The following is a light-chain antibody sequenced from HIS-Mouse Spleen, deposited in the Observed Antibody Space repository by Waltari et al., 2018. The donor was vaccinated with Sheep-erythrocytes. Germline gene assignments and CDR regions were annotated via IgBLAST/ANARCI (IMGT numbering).Light chain of an antibody. V-gene: IGLV2-8*01. CDR3: SSYAGSNNWV. J-gene: IGLJ3*02. CDR1: SSDVGGYNE. Sequence: QSALTQPPSASGSPGQSVTISSTGTSSDVGGYNEVTWYQQHPGKAPKLIIYEVSKRPSGVPDRFSGAKSGNTASLTVSGLQAEDEADYYCSSYAGSNNWVFGGGTKLTVL. CDR2: EVS.